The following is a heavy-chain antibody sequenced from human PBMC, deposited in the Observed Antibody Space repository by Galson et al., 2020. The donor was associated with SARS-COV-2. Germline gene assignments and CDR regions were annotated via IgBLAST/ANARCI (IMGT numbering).Heavy chain of an antibody. Sequence: TGGSLRLSCVASGFNFSTYGMHWVRQAPGKGLEWMAIISNDGTYKYYAESVKGRFSISRDNSKSTLYLQMNSLRPEDTAIYYCASGRYSWTDDCGNYYGSGGLGTLGTGSS. V-gene: IGHV3-30*03. CDR1: GFNFSTYG. J-gene: IGHJ4*02. D-gene: IGHD3-16*01. CDR2: ISNDGTYK. CDR3: ASGRYSWTDDCGNYYGS.